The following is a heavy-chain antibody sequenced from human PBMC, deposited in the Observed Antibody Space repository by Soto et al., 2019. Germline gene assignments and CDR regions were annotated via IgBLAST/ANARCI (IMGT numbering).Heavy chain of an antibody. V-gene: IGHV3-30-3*01. CDR3: ARGLLYDKGY. J-gene: IGHJ4*02. CDR2: ISYDGSNK. CDR1: GFTFSSYA. D-gene: IGHD3-16*01. Sequence: QVQLVESGGGVVQPGRSLRLSCAASGFTFSSYAMHWVRQAPGKGLEWVAVISYDGSNKYYADSVKGRFTISRDNSKNTLYLQMNSLRAEDTAVYYCARGLLYDKGYWGQGTLVTVSS.